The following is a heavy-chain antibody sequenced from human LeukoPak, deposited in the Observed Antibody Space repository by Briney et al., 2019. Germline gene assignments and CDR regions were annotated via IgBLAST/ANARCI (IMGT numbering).Heavy chain of an antibody. V-gene: IGHV3-30*04. Sequence: GGTLRLSCAASGFTFSSYAMHWVRQAPGKGLEWVAVISYDGSNKYYADSVKGRFTISRDNSKNTLYLQMNSLRAEDTAVFYCARDLGMVRGVIPDNWFDPWGQGTLVAVSS. CDR2: ISYDGSNK. CDR3: ARDLGMVRGVIPDNWFDP. J-gene: IGHJ5*02. CDR1: GFTFSSYA. D-gene: IGHD3-10*01.